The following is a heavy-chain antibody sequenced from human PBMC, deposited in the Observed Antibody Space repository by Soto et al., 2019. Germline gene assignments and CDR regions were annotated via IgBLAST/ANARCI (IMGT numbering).Heavy chain of an antibody. Sequence: GASVKVSCKASGGTFSSYAISWVRQAPGQGLEWMGGIIPIFGTANYAQKSQGRVTITADESTSTAYMELSSLRSEDTAVYYCARDPEYYYDSSGYYPHYFDDWGQGTLVTVSS. V-gene: IGHV1-69*13. CDR1: GGTFSSYA. CDR2: IIPIFGTA. CDR3: ARDPEYYYDSSGYYPHYFDD. J-gene: IGHJ4*02. D-gene: IGHD3-22*01.